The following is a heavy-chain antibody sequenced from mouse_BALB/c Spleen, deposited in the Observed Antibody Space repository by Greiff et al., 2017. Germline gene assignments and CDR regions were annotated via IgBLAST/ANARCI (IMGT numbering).Heavy chain of an antibody. CDR2: ISYSGST. V-gene: IGHV3-8*02. CDR3: ARFSHYPYYFDY. D-gene: IGHD1-1*02. J-gene: IGHJ2*01. CDR1: GDSITSGY. Sequence: DVQLVESGPSLAKPSQTLSLTCSVTGDSITSGYWNWIRKFPGNKLEYMGYISYSGSTYYNPSLKSRISITRDTSKNQYYLQLNSVTTEDTATYYCARFSHYPYYFDYWGQGTTLTVSS.